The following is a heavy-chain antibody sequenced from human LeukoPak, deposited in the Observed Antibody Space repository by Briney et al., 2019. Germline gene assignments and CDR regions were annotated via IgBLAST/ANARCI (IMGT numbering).Heavy chain of an antibody. D-gene: IGHD3-22*01. Sequence: ASVKVSCKASGYTFTSYDINWVRQATGQGLEWMGWMNPNSGNTGYAQKFQGRVTMTRNTSISTAYMELSSLRSEDTAVYYCARVREADYYDSSGYLRTDAFDIWGQGTMVTVSS. CDR1: GYTFTSYD. J-gene: IGHJ3*02. V-gene: IGHV1-8*01. CDR2: MNPNSGNT. CDR3: ARVREADYYDSSGYLRTDAFDI.